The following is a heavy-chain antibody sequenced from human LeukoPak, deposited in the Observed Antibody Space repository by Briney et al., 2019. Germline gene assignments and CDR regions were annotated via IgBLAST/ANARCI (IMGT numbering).Heavy chain of an antibody. CDR2: IRSKANSYAT. CDR3: TRTVNSASDF. J-gene: IGHJ4*02. D-gene: IGHD4-23*01. V-gene: IGHV3-73*01. Sequence: GGSLRLSCAASGFTFSGSAMHWVRQASGKGLEWVGRIRSKANSYATAYAASVKGRFTISRDDSKNTAYLQMNSLRIDDTAMYYWTRTVNSASDFWGQGTLVTVSS. CDR1: GFTFSGSA.